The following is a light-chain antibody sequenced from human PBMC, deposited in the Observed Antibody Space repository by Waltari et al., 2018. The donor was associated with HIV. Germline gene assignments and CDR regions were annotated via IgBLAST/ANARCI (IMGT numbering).Light chain of an antibody. J-gene: IGLJ2*01. V-gene: IGLV1-51*01. CDR2: ANN. CDR3: GTWDGSLSGVV. CDR1: SSDIGTNY. Sequence: QSVLTQPPSVSAAPGQKVTMSCSGTSSDIGTNYVSWYQHVPGMTPKLLIYANNKRPSGIPDRFSGSKSGTSATLGITGLQTGDEADYYCGTWDGSLSGVVFGGGTKLTVL.